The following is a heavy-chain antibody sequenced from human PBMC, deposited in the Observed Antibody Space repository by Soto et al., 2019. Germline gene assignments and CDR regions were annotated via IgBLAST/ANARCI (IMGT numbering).Heavy chain of an antibody. V-gene: IGHV4-61*01. J-gene: IGHJ4*02. CDR2: IYYSGST. CDR1: GGSVSSGSYY. Sequence: TSETLSLTCTVSGGSVSSGSYYWSWIRQPPGKGLEWIGYIYYSGSTNYNPSLKSRVTISVDTSKNQFSLKLSSVTAADTAVYYCARDYYADSSGDDIYCDYWCPGTLVTVSS. D-gene: IGHD3-22*01. CDR3: ARDYYADSSGDDIYCDY.